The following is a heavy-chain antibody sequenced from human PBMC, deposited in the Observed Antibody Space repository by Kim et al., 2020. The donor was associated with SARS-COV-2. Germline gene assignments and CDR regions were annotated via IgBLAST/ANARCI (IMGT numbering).Heavy chain of an antibody. V-gene: IGHV1-69*13. Sequence: SVKVSCKAPGGIFSNFAISWVRQAPGRGLEWMGGIIPIFGTANYAQKFQGRVTITADESTTTACMELSSLRSEDTAMYYCAQTSLTAAAYEGRWYFDYWGQGTLVTVSS. J-gene: IGHJ4*02. CDR3: AQTSLTAAAYEGRWYFDY. CDR1: GGIFSNFA. D-gene: IGHD6-13*01. CDR2: IIPIFGTA.